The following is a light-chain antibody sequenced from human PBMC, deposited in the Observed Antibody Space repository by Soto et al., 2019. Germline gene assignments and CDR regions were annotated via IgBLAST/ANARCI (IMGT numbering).Light chain of an antibody. CDR1: RSDVGSYDY. Sequence: QSALTQPASVSGSPGQSITVSCTGDRSDVGSYDYVSWYQQYPGKAPKLLIYEVTNRPPGVSDRFSGSKSENTASLTISGLQAEDEADYYCSSYSSRRTRFVFGTGTKLTVL. J-gene: IGLJ1*01. CDR3: SSYSSRRTRFV. V-gene: IGLV2-14*01. CDR2: EVT.